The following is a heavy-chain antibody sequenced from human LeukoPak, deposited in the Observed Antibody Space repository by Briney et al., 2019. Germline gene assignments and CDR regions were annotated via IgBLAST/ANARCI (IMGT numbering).Heavy chain of an antibody. CDR2: IYHTGST. Sequence: LRLSCAASGFTFSDYYMSWIRQAPGKGLEWIGSIYHTGSTYYNPSLKSRVTISVDTSKNHFSLELTSVTAADTAVYYCARFPTVRAYYYYYMDVWGKGTTVNVSS. V-gene: IGHV4-38-2*01. CDR1: GFTFSDYY. J-gene: IGHJ6*03. D-gene: IGHD1-1*01. CDR3: ARFPTVRAYYYYYMDV.